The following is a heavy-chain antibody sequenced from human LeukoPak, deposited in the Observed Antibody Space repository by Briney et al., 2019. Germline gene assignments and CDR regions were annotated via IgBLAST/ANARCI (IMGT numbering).Heavy chain of an antibody. D-gene: IGHD4-17*01. CDR3: ARGRGNAVTTSSYYYYGMDV. V-gene: IGHV4-34*01. J-gene: IGHJ6*02. CDR2: INHSGST. Sequence: PSETLSLTCAVYGGSFSGYYWSWIRQPPGKGLEWIGEINHSGSTNYNPSLKSRVTISVDTSKNQFSLKLSSVTAADTAVYYCARGRGNAVTTSSYYYYGMDVWGQGTTVTVSS. CDR1: GGSFSGYY.